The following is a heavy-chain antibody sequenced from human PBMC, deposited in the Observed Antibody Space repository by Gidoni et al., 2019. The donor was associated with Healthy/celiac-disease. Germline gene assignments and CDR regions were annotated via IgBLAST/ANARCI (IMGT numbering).Heavy chain of an antibody. J-gene: IGHJ6*02. Sequence: QVQLLESGGGVVPPGRSLRLSCAAAGFTFRSYALHWVRQEPGKGLEWVAVRAYDGSNKDYADSVKGRLTISRDNSKNRMYLQMNRLRAEEKAVYYCEGGSGGGVATIYYYYYGMDVWGQGTTVTVSS. CDR3: EGGSGGGVATIYYYYYGMDV. V-gene: IGHV3-30-3*01. CDR2: RAYDGSNK. CDR1: GFTFRSYA. D-gene: IGHD5-12*01.